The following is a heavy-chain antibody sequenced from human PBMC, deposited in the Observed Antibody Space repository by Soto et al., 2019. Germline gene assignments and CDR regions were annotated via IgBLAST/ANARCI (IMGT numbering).Heavy chain of an antibody. CDR1: GGSISSYY. D-gene: IGHD3-22*01. J-gene: IGHJ4*02. CDR3: ARLGGYVSVGYYYLWDS. Sequence: SETLSLTCTVSGGSISSYYWSWIRQPPGKGPEWIGYIYYSGSTNYNPSLKSRVTMSVDASRNQFSLKLTSMTAADTAVYYCARLGGYVSVGYYYLWDSWGQGTLVTVSS. V-gene: IGHV4-59*08. CDR2: IYYSGST.